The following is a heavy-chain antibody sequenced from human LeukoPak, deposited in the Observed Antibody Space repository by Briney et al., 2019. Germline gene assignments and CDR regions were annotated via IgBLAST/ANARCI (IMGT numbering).Heavy chain of an antibody. CDR1: GFTFSSYA. Sequence: GGSLRLSCAASGFTFSSYAMHWVRQAPGKGLEWVAVISYDGSNKYYADSVKGRFTISRDNSKNTLYLQMNSLRAEDTAVYYCAKLAVINGYWGQGTLVTVSS. V-gene: IGHV3-30-3*02. CDR2: ISYDGSNK. J-gene: IGHJ4*02. CDR3: AKLAVINGY. D-gene: IGHD4-11*01.